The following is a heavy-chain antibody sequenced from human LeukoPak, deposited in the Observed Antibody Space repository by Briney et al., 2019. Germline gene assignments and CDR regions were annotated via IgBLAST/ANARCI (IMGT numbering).Heavy chain of an antibody. Sequence: SETLSLTCTVSGGSISSSSYYWGWIRQPPGKGLEWIGSTYYSGSIYYNPSLKSRVTISVDTSKNQSSLKVSSVTAADTAVYYCARVLPQWLARYYFDCWGQGTLVTVSS. J-gene: IGHJ4*02. CDR1: GGSISSSSYY. D-gene: IGHD6-19*01. V-gene: IGHV4-39*01. CDR3: ARVLPQWLARYYFDC. CDR2: TYYSGSI.